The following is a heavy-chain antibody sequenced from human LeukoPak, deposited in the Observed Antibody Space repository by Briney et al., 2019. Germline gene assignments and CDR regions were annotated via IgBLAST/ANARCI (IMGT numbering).Heavy chain of an antibody. CDR1: GFTFSNSW. Sequence: PGGSLRLSCAASGFTFSNSWMHWVRHAPGKGLVWVSRITSDGSTTYADSVKGRFTISRDNAKNTLYLQMNSLRAEDTAVYYCVQDTSSWPWGQGTLVTVSS. CDR2: ITSDGST. CDR3: VQDTSSWP. V-gene: IGHV3-74*01. D-gene: IGHD2-2*01. J-gene: IGHJ5*02.